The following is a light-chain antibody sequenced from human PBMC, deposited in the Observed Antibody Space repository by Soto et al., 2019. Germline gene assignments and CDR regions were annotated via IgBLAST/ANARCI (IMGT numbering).Light chain of an antibody. V-gene: IGKV1-5*01. CDR2: DAS. Sequence: DIQMTQSPSTLSASVGDRVTITCRASQSVRNWLAWYQQKPGKAPKLLIYDASSLESGVPSRFSGSGSGTKFTLTISSLQPDDFATYYCQQYNTYSPLTFGGGTKVEIK. J-gene: IGKJ4*01. CDR3: QQYNTYSPLT. CDR1: QSVRNW.